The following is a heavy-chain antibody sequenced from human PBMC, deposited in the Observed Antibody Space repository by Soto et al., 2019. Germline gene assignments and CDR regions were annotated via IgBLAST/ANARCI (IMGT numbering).Heavy chain of an antibody. CDR1: GFTVSSKY. Sequence: EVQLVESGGGLVQPGGSLRLSCAASGFTVSSKYMSWVRQAPGKGLEWVSLIQSGGSTYYAGSVKGRFTISRDNSENTLFLQMSSRRVESTAVYYCTMADVHCRGGRCYGVPMDVCGKGTTVTVSA. J-gene: IGHJ6*04. V-gene: IGHV3-66*01. CDR3: TMADVHCRGGRCYGVPMDV. D-gene: IGHD2-15*01. CDR2: IQSGGST.